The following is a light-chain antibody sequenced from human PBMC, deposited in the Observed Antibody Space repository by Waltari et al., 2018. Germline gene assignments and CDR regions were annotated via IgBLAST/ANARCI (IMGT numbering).Light chain of an antibody. Sequence: DIEVTQSPSSLSASVGDSVTISCRATHAVSNYLAWFQQRPGKAPKSLIYAVSTLQRGVPSRFSGSGSGTIFTLTINGLQPEDVATYYCQHYTFFPWAFGQGTKVEI. V-gene: IGKV1-16*01. CDR2: AVS. CDR3: QHYTFFPWA. J-gene: IGKJ1*01. CDR1: HAVSNY.